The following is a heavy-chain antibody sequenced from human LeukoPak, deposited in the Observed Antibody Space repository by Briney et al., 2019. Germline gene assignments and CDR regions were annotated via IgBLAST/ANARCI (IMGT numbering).Heavy chain of an antibody. CDR1: GFAFSTYW. CDR2: INGDGSST. J-gene: IGHJ5*02. Sequence: GGSLRLSCAASGFAFSTYWMHWVRQASGKGLVWVSRINGDGSSTSYADSVKGRFTISRDNAKNTLYPQMNSLRAEDTAVYYCARDQGYQVVDPWGQGTLVTVSS. V-gene: IGHV3-74*01. CDR3: ARDQGYQVVDP. D-gene: IGHD2-2*01.